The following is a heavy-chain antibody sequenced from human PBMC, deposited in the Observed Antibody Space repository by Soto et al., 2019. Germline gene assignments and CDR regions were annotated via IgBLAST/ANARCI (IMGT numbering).Heavy chain of an antibody. CDR2: IYPGDSDT. D-gene: IGHD2-2*01. CDR1: EYSFTNYW. Sequence: RESLKISCKGSEYSFTNYWIGWVRQMPGKGLEWMGIIYPGDSDTRYSPSFEGQVTISADKSISTAYLQWSSLKASDTAMYYCARSLVVPASNYYYGMDVWGQGTTVTLSS. J-gene: IGHJ6*02. V-gene: IGHV5-51*01. CDR3: ARSLVVPASNYYYGMDV.